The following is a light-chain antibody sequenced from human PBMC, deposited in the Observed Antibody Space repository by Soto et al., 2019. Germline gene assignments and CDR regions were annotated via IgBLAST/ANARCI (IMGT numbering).Light chain of an antibody. CDR1: SSDVGGYNY. CDR2: EVN. CDR3: TSSAGGNIV. Sequence: QSVLTQPPSASGSPGQSVTISCTGTSSDVGGYNYVSWYQQHPGKVPKLMVYEVNKRPSGVPDRFSGSKSGTTASLTVSGLHAEDAADYYCTSSAGGNIVFGSGTKLTVL. J-gene: IGLJ1*01. V-gene: IGLV2-8*01.